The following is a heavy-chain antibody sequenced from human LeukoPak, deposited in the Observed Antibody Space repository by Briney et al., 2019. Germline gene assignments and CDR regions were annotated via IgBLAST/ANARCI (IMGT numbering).Heavy chain of an antibody. J-gene: IGHJ6*04. Sequence: GASVKVSCKASGYTFTRYYMHWVRQAPGQGLEWMGIINPSGGSTSYAQKFQGRVTMTRDTSTSTVYMELSSLRSADTAVYYCASAYCGGDCYSPEEEYYYYGMDVWGKGTTVTVSS. CDR3: ASAYCGGDCYSPEEEYYYYGMDV. CDR1: GYTFTRYY. D-gene: IGHD2-21*02. CDR2: INPSGGST. V-gene: IGHV1-46*01.